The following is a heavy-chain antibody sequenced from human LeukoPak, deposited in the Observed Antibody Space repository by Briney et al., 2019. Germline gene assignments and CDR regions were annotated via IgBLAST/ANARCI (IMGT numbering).Heavy chain of an antibody. CDR3: ARGASGGNFDY. V-gene: IGHV1-69*06. J-gene: IGHJ4*02. CDR2: IIPIFGTA. D-gene: IGHD3-10*01. Sequence: ASVKVSCKASGGTFRSYAISWVRQAPGPGLEWMGGIIPIFGTANYAQKFQGRVTITADKSTSTAYMELSSLGSEDTAVYYCARGASGGNFDYWGQGILVTVSS. CDR1: GGTFRSYA.